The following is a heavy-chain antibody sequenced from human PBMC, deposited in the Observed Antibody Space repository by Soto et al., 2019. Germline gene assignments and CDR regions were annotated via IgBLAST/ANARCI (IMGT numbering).Heavy chain of an antibody. Sequence: GGSLRLSCAASGFIFDDYAMHWVRQVPGRGLEWVSGISWHSRSVAYADSVKGRFTISRDSANLYLQTNSLRSEDSALYYCAKGADMLDYYYFMDVWGKGTTVTVSS. CDR3: AKGADMLDYYYFMDV. V-gene: IGHV3-9*01. CDR2: ISWHSRSV. D-gene: IGHD3-10*02. CDR1: GFIFDDYA. J-gene: IGHJ6*03.